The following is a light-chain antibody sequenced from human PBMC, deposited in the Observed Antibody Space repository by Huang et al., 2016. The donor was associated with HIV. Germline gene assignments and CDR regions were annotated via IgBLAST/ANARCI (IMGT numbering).Light chain of an antibody. CDR2: EAS. CDR3: QQYDNLPYT. J-gene: IGKJ2*01. V-gene: IGKV1-33*01. CDR1: QDISNY. Sequence: DIQMTQSPSSLSASVGDRVTITCQASQDISNYLSWYQQKPGKAPKLLIYEASNLEIGVPSRVSGSGSGTDFTFTISSLQPEDIATYYCQQYDNLPYTFGQGTKLEIK.